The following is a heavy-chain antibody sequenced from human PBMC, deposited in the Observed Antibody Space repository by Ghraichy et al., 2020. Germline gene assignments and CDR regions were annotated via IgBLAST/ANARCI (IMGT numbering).Heavy chain of an antibody. CDR2: IFYSGNT. V-gene: IGHV4-59*11. J-gene: IGHJ2*01. Sequence: SETLSLTCSVSGGSTTSHYWSWIRQPPGKGLEWIGYIFYSGNTNYNPSLKSRVTISVDTSKNQLSLKLSSVTAADTAVYYCAGVFRDSYVGWYFDLWGRGTLVTVSS. CDR3: AGVFRDSYVGWYFDL. CDR1: GGSTTSHY. D-gene: IGHD5-18*01.